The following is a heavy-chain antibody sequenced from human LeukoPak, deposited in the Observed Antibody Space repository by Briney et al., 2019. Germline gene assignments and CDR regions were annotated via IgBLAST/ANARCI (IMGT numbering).Heavy chain of an antibody. V-gene: IGHV3-23*01. CDR2: ISGSGGST. J-gene: IGHJ6*02. CDR3: AKAPFGEQLVRPSPYYYYGMDV. D-gene: IGHD6-13*01. Sequence: GGSLRLSCAASGFTFSSYAMSWVRQAPGKGLEWVSAISGSGGSTYYADSVKGRFTISRDNSKNTLYLQMNSLRAEDTAVYYCAKAPFGEQLVRPSPYYYYGMDVWGQGTTVTVSS. CDR1: GFTFSSYA.